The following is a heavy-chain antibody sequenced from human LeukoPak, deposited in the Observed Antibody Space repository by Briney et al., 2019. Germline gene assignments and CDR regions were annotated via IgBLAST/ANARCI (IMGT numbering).Heavy chain of an antibody. Sequence: SETLSLTCTVSGYSISSGYYWGWIRQPPGKGLEWIGSIYHSGSTYYNPSLKSRVTISVDTSKNQFSLKLSSVTAADTAVYYCAGTSDSTYYYGSGSYYSFDYWGQGTLVTVSS. V-gene: IGHV4-38-2*02. D-gene: IGHD3-10*01. CDR1: GYSISSGYY. CDR2: IYHSGST. J-gene: IGHJ4*02. CDR3: AGTSDSTYYYGSGSYYSFDY.